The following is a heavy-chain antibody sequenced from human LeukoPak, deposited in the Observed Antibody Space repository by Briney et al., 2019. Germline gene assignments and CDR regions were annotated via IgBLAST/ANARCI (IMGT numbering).Heavy chain of an antibody. CDR2: IFHSGST. Sequence: SETLSLTCTVSGDSLSSGGFYWSWVRQPPGKGLEWPGYIFHSGSTYYNPSLKSQFTMSIDRSKNQFSLRLNSVTAADTAVYYCASLVVRPGGYYFDYWGQGTLVTVSS. J-gene: IGHJ4*02. D-gene: IGHD2-15*01. V-gene: IGHV4-30-2*01. CDR3: ASLVVRPGGYYFDY. CDR1: GDSLSSGGFY.